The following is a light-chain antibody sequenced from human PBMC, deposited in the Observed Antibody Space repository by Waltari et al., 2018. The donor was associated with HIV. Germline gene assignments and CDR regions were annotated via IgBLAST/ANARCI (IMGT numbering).Light chain of an antibody. CDR2: DDR. V-gene: IGLV3-21*02. CDR1: DIGSQR. CDR3: QSYDNSLGVV. J-gene: IGLJ2*01. Sequence: SYVLTQPPSVPVAPGQTARITCGGHDIGSQRVQWYQQKPGQAPVLVVYDDRDRPSGIPERFSGSNFGSTATLTISRVEAGDEADYYCQSYDNSLGVVFGGGTKLTVL.